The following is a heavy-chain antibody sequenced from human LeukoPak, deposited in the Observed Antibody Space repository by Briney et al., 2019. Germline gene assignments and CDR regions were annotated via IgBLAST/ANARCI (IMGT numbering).Heavy chain of an antibody. CDR1: GFTFSSYG. V-gene: IGHV3-30*02. J-gene: IGHJ4*02. CDR2: IRYDGGNK. CDR3: ARLTYSSSWPFFDY. Sequence: GGSLRLSCAVSGFTFSSYGMHWVRQAPGKGLEWVAFIRYDGGNKYYADSVKGRFTISRDNSKNTLYLQMNSLRAEDTAVYYCARLTYSSSWPFFDYWGQGTLVTVSS. D-gene: IGHD6-13*01.